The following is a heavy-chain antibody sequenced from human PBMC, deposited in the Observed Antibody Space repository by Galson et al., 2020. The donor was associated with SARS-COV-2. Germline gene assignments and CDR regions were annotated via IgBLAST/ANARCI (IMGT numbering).Heavy chain of an antibody. Sequence: GGSLRLSCAASGFTFSSYWMHWVRQAPGKGLVWVSRIYSEGSSTSYADSVKGRFTISGDDAKNTLYLHMRSLRAEDTAVYYCARGDMRNDYFDYWGQGTLGTVSS. D-gene: IGHD3-16*01. CDR3: ARGDMRNDYFDY. J-gene: IGHJ4*02. CDR2: IYSEGSST. V-gene: IGHV3-74*01. CDR1: GFTFSSYW.